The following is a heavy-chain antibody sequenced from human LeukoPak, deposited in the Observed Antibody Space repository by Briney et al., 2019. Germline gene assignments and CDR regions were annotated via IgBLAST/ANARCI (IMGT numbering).Heavy chain of an antibody. CDR3: ARGGHYYDSRSAEYFQQ. D-gene: IGHD3-22*01. V-gene: IGHV3-33*01. J-gene: IGHJ1*01. Sequence: GGSLRLSCAASGFTFSSYGMHWVRQAPGKGLEWVAVIWYDGSNKYYADSVKGRFTISRDNSKNTLYLQMNSLRAEDTAVYYCARGGHYYDSRSAEYFQQWGQGTLVTVSS. CDR1: GFTFSSYG. CDR2: IWYDGSNK.